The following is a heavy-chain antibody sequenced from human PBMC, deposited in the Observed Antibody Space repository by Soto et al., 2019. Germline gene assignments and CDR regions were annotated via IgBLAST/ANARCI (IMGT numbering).Heavy chain of an antibody. CDR2: IIPIFGTA. J-gene: IGHJ6*02. D-gene: IGHD2-2*02. CDR1: GGTFSSYA. CDR3: ATDTHCSSTSCYTPRGMDV. V-gene: IGHV1-69*01. Sequence: QVQLVQSGAEVKKPGSSVKVSCKASGGTFSSYAISWVRQAPGQGLEWMGGIIPIFGTANYAQKVQGRVTITADESTSTAYMELSSLRSEDTAVSYCATDTHCSSTSCYTPRGMDVWGQGTTVTVSS.